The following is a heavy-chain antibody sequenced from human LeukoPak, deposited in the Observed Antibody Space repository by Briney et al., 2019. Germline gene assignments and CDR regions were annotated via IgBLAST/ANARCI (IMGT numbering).Heavy chain of an antibody. CDR3: TSLNYYDSSGYVP. CDR2: IRSKANSYAT. CDR1: GFTFSGSA. Sequence: GGSLRLSCAASGFTFSGSAMHWFRQACGKGLEWVGRIRSKANSYATAYAASVKGRFTISRDDSKNTAYLQMNSLKTEDTAVYYCTSLNYYDSSGYVPWGQGTLVTVSS. V-gene: IGHV3-73*01. D-gene: IGHD3-22*01. J-gene: IGHJ5*02.